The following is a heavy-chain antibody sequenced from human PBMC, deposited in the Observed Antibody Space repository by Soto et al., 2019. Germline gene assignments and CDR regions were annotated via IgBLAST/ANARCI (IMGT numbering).Heavy chain of an antibody. J-gene: IGHJ5*02. CDR3: AKDSDWFGGFDP. Sequence: GGSLRLSCAASGFTFSSYAMSWVRQAPGKGLEWVSAISGSGGSTYYADSVKGRFTISRDNSKNTLYLQMNSLRAEDTAVYHCAKDSDWFGGFDPWGQGTLVTVSS. V-gene: IGHV3-23*01. CDR2: ISGSGGST. D-gene: IGHD3-9*01. CDR1: GFTFSSYA.